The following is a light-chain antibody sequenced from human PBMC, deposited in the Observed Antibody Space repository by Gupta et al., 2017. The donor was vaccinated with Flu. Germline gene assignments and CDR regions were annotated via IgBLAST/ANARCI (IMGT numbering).Light chain of an antibody. Sequence: QPVLTQPPSVSGAPGQRVTISCTGSRSNIGAGYYVHWYQQFPGTAPTLLIYGDIVCSSNRPSGVTDRFLSFRTGNYASPDTNGLRAEDEADDYGQYSDSRMNGLVLGGGTKLTVL. CDR1: RSNIGAGYY. V-gene: IGLV1-40*01. J-gene: IGLJ3*02. CDR2: GDIVCSS. CDR3: QYSDSRMNGLV.